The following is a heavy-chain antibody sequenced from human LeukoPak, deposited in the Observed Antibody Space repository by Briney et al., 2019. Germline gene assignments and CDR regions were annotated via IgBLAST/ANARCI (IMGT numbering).Heavy chain of an antibody. CDR3: SRVLAETLAFDY. J-gene: IGHJ4*02. CDR2: IRSKAYGATT. V-gene: IGHV3-49*04. Sequence: GGSLRLXCTTSGFTFGDYAMSWVRQAPGKGLEWVGFIRSKAYGATTEYAASGKGRFTISRDDSKSIAYLQMNSLKTEDTAVYYCSRVLAETLAFDYWGQGTLITVSS. D-gene: IGHD3-3*02. CDR1: GFTFGDYA.